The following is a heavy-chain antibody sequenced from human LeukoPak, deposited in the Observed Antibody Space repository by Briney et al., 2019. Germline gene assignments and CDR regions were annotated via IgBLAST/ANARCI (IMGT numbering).Heavy chain of an antibody. CDR1: GFTFSNAW. Sequence: GGSLRLSCAASGFTFSNAWMSWVRQAPGKGLEWVGRIKKKSDGGTTEYAAPVKGRFTISRDDSENTLYLQMSSLRTGDTAVYYCITDLAIFVIDYWGQGTLVTVSS. V-gene: IGHV3-15*01. J-gene: IGHJ4*02. CDR3: ITDLAIFVIDY. D-gene: IGHD2-21*01. CDR2: IKKKSDGGTT.